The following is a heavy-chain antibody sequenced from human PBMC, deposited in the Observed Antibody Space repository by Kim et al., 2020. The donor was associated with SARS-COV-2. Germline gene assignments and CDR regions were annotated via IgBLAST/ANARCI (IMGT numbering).Heavy chain of an antibody. V-gene: IGHV3-30-3*01. D-gene: IGHD3-10*01. CDR2: ISYDGTNK. CDR3: ARDMYGSIDY. J-gene: IGHJ4*02. CDR1: GFTFRSSA. Sequence: GGSLRLSCAVSGFTFRSSAMHWVRQTPGKGLEWVGIISYDGTNKNYADSVKGRFTISRDNSENTLYLQMNSLTIEDTALYYCARDMYGSIDYWGQGTLVTVSS.